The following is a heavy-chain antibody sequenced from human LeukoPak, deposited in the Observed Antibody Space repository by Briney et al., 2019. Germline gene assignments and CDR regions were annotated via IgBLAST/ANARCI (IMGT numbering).Heavy chain of an antibody. D-gene: IGHD2-15*01. J-gene: IGHJ4*02. CDR3: VRDSGGSLFDY. Sequence: PGGSLRLSCAASGFPFHGFTMHWVRQTLDKALEWVAIISSDGNNEYYADSVRGRFTISRDNSNNTMYLDMNNVRPDDTSVYYCVRDSGGSLFDYCGLGTLVTVSS. V-gene: IGHV3-30-3*01. CDR2: ISSDGNNE. CDR1: GFPFHGFT.